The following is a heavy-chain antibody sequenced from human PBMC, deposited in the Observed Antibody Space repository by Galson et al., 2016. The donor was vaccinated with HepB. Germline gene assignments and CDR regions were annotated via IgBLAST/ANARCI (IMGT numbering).Heavy chain of an antibody. CDR1: GFSLNTSGMC. Sequence: PALVKPTQTLTLTCTFSGFSLNTSGMCITWIRQPPGKALEWLALIEWDDDKYYNPSLKTRLTISKETSKNQVVLTMTNMDPGDTATYYCAWSHTSGWFRYYYYGMDVWGQGTTVTVSS. V-gene: IGHV2-70*01. D-gene: IGHD6-19*01. CDR3: AWSHTSGWFRYYYYGMDV. J-gene: IGHJ6*02. CDR2: IEWDDDK.